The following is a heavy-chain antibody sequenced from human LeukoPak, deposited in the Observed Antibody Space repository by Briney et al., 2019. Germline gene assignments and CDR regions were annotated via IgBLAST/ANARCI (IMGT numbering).Heavy chain of an antibody. J-gene: IGHJ6*03. V-gene: IGHV3-74*01. CDR2: INSDGSST. Sequence: PGGSLRLSCAASGFTFSSYWMHWVRQAPGKGLVWVSRINSDGSSTSYADSVKGRFTISRDNAKNTLYLQMNSLRAEDTAVYYCAREGVLRYFDWPGPPYYYYYMDVWGKGTTVTVSS. CDR1: GFTFSSYW. CDR3: AREGVLRYFDWPGPPYYYYYMDV. D-gene: IGHD3-9*01.